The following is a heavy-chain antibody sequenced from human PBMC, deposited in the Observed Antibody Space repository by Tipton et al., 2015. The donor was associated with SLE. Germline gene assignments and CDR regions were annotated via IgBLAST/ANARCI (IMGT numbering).Heavy chain of an antibody. D-gene: IGHD6-6*01. CDR1: GGSISSYY. CDR3: ARGGAARPNYYYMDV. Sequence: LRLSCTVSGGSISSYYWSWIRQPPGKGLEWIGYIYTSGSTNYNPSLKSRVTISVDTSKNQFSLKLSSVTAADTAVYYCARGGAARPNYYYMDVWGKGTTVTVSS. CDR2: IYTSGST. J-gene: IGHJ6*03. V-gene: IGHV4-4*08.